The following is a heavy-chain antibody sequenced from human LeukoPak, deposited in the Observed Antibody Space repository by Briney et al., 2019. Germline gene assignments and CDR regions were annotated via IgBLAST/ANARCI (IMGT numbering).Heavy chain of an antibody. CDR3: ASGARGYSDY. Sequence: PSETLSLTCTVSGGSISSSSYYWGWIRQAPGKGLEWVSAISGSGGSTYYADSVKGRFTISRDNSKNTLYLQMNSLRAEDTAVYYCASGARGYSDYWGQGTLVTVSS. J-gene: IGHJ4*02. CDR1: GGSISSSSYY. V-gene: IGHV3-23*01. D-gene: IGHD1-26*01. CDR2: ISGSGGST.